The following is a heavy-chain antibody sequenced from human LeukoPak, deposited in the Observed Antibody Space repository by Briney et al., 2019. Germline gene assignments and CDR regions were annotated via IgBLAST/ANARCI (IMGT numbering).Heavy chain of an antibody. CDR2: IHNSGRT. CDR3: ARHGTISSESYFDY. D-gene: IGHD1-14*01. J-gene: IGHJ4*02. V-gene: IGHV4-59*08. Sequence: KTSETLSLTCSVPGGSVSSYYWSWIRQSPGKGLEWIGYIHNSGRTNYNPSLKSRVTGFVDTSKNQVSLRLSSVTAADTAVYYCARHGTISSESYFDYWGQGALVTVSS. CDR1: GGSVSSYY.